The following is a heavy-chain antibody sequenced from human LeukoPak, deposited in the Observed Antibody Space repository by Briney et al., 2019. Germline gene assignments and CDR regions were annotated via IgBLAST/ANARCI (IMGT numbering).Heavy chain of an antibody. CDR2: IGTAGDT. CDR3: ARGAAAAGTMDY. CDR1: GFTFSSYD. J-gene: IGHJ4*02. Sequence: PGVSLKLSCAASGFTFSSYDMHWVRQATGKGLEWVSAIGTAGDTYYPGSVKGRFTISRENAKNSLYLQMNSLRAGDTAVYYCARGAAAAGTMDYWGQGTLVTVSS. V-gene: IGHV3-13*01. D-gene: IGHD6-13*01.